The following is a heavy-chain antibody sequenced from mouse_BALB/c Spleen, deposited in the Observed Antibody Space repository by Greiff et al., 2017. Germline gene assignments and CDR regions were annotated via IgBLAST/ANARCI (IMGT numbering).Heavy chain of an antibody. J-gene: IGHJ4*01. CDR2: ISSGGST. CDR1: GFTFSSYA. Sequence: EVQVVESGGGLVKPGGSLKLSCAASGFTFSSYAMSWVRQTPEKRLEWVASISSGGSTYYPDSVKGRFTISRDNARNILYLQMSSLRSEDTAMYYCANWAMDYWGQGTSVTVSS. V-gene: IGHV5-6-5*01. D-gene: IGHD4-1*01. CDR3: ANWAMDY.